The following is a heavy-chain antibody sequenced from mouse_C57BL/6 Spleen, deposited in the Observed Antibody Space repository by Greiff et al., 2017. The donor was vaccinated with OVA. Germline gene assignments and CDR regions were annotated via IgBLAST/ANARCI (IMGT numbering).Heavy chain of an antibody. CDR3: ARWGFDYDGDDY. D-gene: IGHD2-4*01. V-gene: IGHV1-55*01. CDR2: IYPGSGST. CDR1: GYTFTSYW. Sequence: VQLQQPGAELVKPGASVKMSCKASGYTFTSYWITWVKQRPGQGLEWIGDIYPGSGSTNYNEKFKSKATLTVDTSSSTAYMQLSSLTSEDSAVYYCARWGFDYDGDDYWGQGTTLTVSS. J-gene: IGHJ2*01.